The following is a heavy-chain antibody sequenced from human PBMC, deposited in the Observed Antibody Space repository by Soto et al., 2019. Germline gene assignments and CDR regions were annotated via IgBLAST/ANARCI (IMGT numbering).Heavy chain of an antibody. CDR3: ARALGSYYGGGYFYGMDV. D-gene: IGHD1-26*01. J-gene: IGHJ6*02. CDR2: IWCDGSNK. CDR1: GFTFSSYG. Sequence: QVQLVESGGGVVQPGRSLRLSCAASGFTFSSYGMHWVRQAPGKGLEWVAVIWCDGSNKYYADSVKGRFTISRDNSKNTLYLQMNRLGAEDTAVYYCARALGSYYGGGYFYGMDVWGQGTTVTVSS. V-gene: IGHV3-33*01.